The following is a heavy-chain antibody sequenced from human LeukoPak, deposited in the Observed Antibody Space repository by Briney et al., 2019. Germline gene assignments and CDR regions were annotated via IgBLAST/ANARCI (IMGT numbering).Heavy chain of an antibody. CDR1: GGSISSSSYY. V-gene: IGHV4-39*02. CDR3: AREAPPQRYYGSGSYGMDV. CDR2: IYYSGST. J-gene: IGHJ6*04. Sequence: SETLSLTCTVSGGSISSSSYYWGWIRQPPGKGLEWIGSIYYSGSTYYNPSLKSRVTISVDTSKNQFSLKLSSVTAADTAVYYCAREAPPQRYYGSGSYGMDVWGKGTTVTVSS. D-gene: IGHD3-10*01.